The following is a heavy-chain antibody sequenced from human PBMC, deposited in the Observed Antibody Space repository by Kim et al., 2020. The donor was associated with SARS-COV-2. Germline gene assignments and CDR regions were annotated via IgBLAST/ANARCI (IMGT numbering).Heavy chain of an antibody. Sequence: AQKYQGRVTMTRDTSTSTVYMELSSLRSEDTAVYYCARDLPFPAAVYFDYWGQGTLVTVSS. J-gene: IGHJ4*02. V-gene: IGHV1-46*01. D-gene: IGHD3-16*01. CDR3: ARDLPFPAAVYFDY.